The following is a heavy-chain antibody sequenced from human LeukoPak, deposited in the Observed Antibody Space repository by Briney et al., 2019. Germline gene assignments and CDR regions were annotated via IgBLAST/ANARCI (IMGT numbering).Heavy chain of an antibody. Sequence: PGGSLRLSCAASGFTFSSYWMSWVRQAPGKGLEWVANIKQDGSEKYYVDSVKGRFTISGDNAKNSLYLQMNSLRAEDTAVYYCARGDTLGYSSSWYNYWGQGTLVTVSS. CDR1: GFTFSSYW. CDR2: IKQDGSEK. D-gene: IGHD6-13*01. V-gene: IGHV3-7*01. CDR3: ARGDTLGYSSSWYNY. J-gene: IGHJ4*02.